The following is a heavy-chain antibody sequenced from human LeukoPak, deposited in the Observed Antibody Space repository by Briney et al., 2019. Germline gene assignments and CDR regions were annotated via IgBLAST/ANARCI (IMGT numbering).Heavy chain of an antibody. D-gene: IGHD3-16*01. CDR2: ICYSGIT. CDR1: GGSISSYY. V-gene: IGHV4-59*08. J-gene: IGHJ4*02. CDR3: ARQAIRGPPDY. Sequence: SETLSLTCTVSGGSISSYYWSWIRQPPGKGLEGIGYICYSGITNYTPSPKRRVTIPVDTSKIPFSLKLSSVTPADTAVYYCARQAIRGPPDYWGQGTLVTVSS.